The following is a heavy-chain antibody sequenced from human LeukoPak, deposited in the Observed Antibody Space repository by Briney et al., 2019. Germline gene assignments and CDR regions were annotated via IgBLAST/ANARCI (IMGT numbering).Heavy chain of an antibody. CDR1: GYTFTGYY. V-gene: IGHV1-2*02. CDR3: ARSPGKGAVFDY. Sequence: ASVKVSCKASGYTFTGYYMHWVRQAPGQGLEWMGWINPNSGGTNYAQKFQGRVTMTRDTSISTAYMELSRLRSDDTAVYYCARSPGKGAVFDYWGQGTLVTVSS. D-gene: IGHD1-14*01. J-gene: IGHJ4*02. CDR2: INPNSGGT.